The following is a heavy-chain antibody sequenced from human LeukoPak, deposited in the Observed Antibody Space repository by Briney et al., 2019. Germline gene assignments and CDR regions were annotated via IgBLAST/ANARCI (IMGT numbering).Heavy chain of an antibody. CDR1: GASISSYY. J-gene: IGHJ3*02. Sequence: SETLSLTCNVSGASISSYYWSWIRQPAGKGLEWIGRIYTSANTNYSPSFKSRATISIDRSKNQFSLNLPSVTAADTAVYYCARDRIWNDAGHNPFDIWGQGTMVTVSS. CDR2: IYTSANT. D-gene: IGHD1-1*01. V-gene: IGHV4-4*07. CDR3: ARDRIWNDAGHNPFDI.